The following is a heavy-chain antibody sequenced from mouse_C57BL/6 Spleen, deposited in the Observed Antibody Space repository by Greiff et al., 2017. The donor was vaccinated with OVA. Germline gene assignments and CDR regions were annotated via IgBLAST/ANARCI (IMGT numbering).Heavy chain of an antibody. D-gene: IGHD1-1*01. CDR3: ARSGLLLYAMDY. V-gene: IGHV1-26*01. CDR2: INPNNGGT. J-gene: IGHJ4*01. Sequence: EVKLQQSGPELVKPGASVKISCKASGYTFTDYYMNWVKQSHGKSLEWIGDINPNNGGTSYNQKFKGKATLTVDKSSSTAYMELRSLTSEDSAVYYCARSGLLLYAMDYWGQGTSVTVSS. CDR1: GYTFTDYY.